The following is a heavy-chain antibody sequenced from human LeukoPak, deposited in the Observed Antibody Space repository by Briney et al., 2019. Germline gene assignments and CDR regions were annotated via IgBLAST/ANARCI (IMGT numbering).Heavy chain of an antibody. CDR1: GFTFDDYG. J-gene: IGHJ4*02. D-gene: IGHD1-26*01. CDR2: IKWNGGST. CDR3: ATLFSGSYSDY. Sequence: GGSLRLSCAASGFTFDDYGMSWVRQAPGKGLEWVSGIKWNGGSTGYADSVKGRFTISRDNAKNSLYLQMNSLRAEDTAVYYCATLFSGSYSDYWGQGTLVTVSS. V-gene: IGHV3-20*04.